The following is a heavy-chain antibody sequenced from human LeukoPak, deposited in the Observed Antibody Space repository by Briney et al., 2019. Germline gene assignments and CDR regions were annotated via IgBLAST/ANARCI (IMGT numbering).Heavy chain of an antibody. CDR2: INHSGST. CDR3: ARGDRGYSSSWYVY. D-gene: IGHD6-13*01. J-gene: IGHJ4*02. CDR1: GGSFSAYY. V-gene: IGHV4-34*01. Sequence: SETLSLTCAVYGGSFSAYYWSWIRQPPGKGLEWIGEINHSGSTNYNPSLKSRVTISVDTSKDQFSLKLSSVTAADTAMYFCARGDRGYSSSWYVYWGQGTLVTVSS.